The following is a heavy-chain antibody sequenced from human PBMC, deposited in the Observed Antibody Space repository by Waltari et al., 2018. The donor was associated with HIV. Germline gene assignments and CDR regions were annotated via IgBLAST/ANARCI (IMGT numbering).Heavy chain of an antibody. V-gene: IGHV3-23*01. CDR1: GFTFKNYA. CDR3: AGEDDRGDFP. CDR2: VSESGDST. J-gene: IGHJ5*02. Sequence: ELYLLESGGGLVQPGGSLRVSCGGSGFTFKNYAVSWGRRAQGKGLEWMSSVSESGDSTYYADSVEGRFTISRDNSKNMLYLQMNGLRVEDTAVYYCAGEDDRGDFPWGQGTLVTVSA. D-gene: IGHD2-21*01.